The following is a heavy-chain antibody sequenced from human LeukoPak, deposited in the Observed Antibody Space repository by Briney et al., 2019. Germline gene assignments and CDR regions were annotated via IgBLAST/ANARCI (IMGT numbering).Heavy chain of an antibody. Sequence: SETLSLTCSVSGGSIGRSSYYWGWTRQPPGKGLEWIGSIYYSGGTYYNPSLKSRVTISVDTSRNQFSLKLGSVAAADTAVYYCARHGSIATGAFTYWGQGTLVTVSS. CDR3: ARHGSIATGAFTY. D-gene: IGHD6-13*01. CDR1: GGSIGRSSYY. V-gene: IGHV4-39*01. J-gene: IGHJ4*02. CDR2: IYYSGGT.